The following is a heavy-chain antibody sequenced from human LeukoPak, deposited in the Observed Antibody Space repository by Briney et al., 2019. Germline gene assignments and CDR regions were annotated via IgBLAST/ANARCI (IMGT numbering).Heavy chain of an antibody. CDR1: GYTFTGYY. V-gene: IGHV1-2*02. Sequence: ASVKVSCKASGYTFTGYYMHWVRQAPGQGLEWMGWINPNSGGTNYAQKFQGRVTMTRDTSISTAYMELSRLRSDDTAVYYCARESYYYDSSGYRYYFDYWGQGTLVTVSS. CDR2: INPNSGGT. J-gene: IGHJ4*02. CDR3: ARESYYYDSSGYRYYFDY. D-gene: IGHD3-22*01.